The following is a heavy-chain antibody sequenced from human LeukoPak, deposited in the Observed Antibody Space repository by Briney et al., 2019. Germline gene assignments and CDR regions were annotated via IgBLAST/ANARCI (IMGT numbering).Heavy chain of an antibody. J-gene: IGHJ4*02. CDR1: GGSISSYY. V-gene: IGHV4-59*12. CDR2: IYYSGST. D-gene: IGHD6-13*01. CDR3: ARAPIAAGGTENFDC. Sequence: SETLSLTCTVSGGSISSYYWSWIRQPPGKGLEWIGYIYYSGSTNYNPSLKSRVTISVDTSKNQFSLKLSSVTAADTAVYYCARAPIAAGGTENFDCWGQGTLVTVSS.